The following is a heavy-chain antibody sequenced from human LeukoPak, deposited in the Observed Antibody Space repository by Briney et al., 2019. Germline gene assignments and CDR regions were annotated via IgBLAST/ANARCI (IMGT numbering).Heavy chain of an antibody. CDR3: ARFPDYYGSGYDAFAI. CDR1: GGSISSYY. J-gene: IGHJ3*02. CDR2: IYYSGTT. V-gene: IGHV4-59*08. Sequence: SETLSLTCTVSGGSISSYYWGWIRQPPGKGLEWIGYIYYSGTTNYNPSLKSRVTISVDTSKNQFSLKLSSVTAADTAVYYCARFPDYYGSGYDAFAIWGQGTMVTVSS. D-gene: IGHD3-10*01.